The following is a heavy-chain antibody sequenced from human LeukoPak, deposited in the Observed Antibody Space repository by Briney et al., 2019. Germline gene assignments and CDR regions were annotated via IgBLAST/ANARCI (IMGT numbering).Heavy chain of an antibody. J-gene: IGHJ4*02. D-gene: IGHD1-26*01. Sequence: AASVKVSCKASGGTFSSYAISWVRQAPGQGLEWMGGIIPIFGTANYAQKFQGRVTITADESTSTAYMELSSLRSEDTAVYYCARLLVLVGATPGYFDYWGQGTLVTVSS. CDR1: GGTFSSYA. CDR3: ARLLVLVGATPGYFDY. CDR2: IIPIFGTA. V-gene: IGHV1-69*13.